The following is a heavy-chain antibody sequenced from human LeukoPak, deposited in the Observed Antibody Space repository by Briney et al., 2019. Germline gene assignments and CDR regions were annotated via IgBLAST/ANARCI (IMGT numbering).Heavy chain of an antibody. D-gene: IGHD4-23*01. CDR1: GASMRSYY. Sequence: SETLSLTCTVSGASMRSYYWSWIRQAPGMGLEWIGFISYSGYTSYSPSLKSRVGISVDTSKSQFSLRLSSMTTADTAIYYCARGRNDNGGMFFDSWAQGNLVTVSS. CDR2: ISYSGYT. CDR3: ARGRNDNGGMFFDS. V-gene: IGHV4-59*01. J-gene: IGHJ4*02.